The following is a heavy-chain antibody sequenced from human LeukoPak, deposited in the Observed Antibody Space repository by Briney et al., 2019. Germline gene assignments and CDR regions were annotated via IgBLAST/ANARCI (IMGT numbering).Heavy chain of an antibody. CDR3: ARDPSDYGDLTFDY. Sequence: PSETLSLTCTVSGGSISSYYWSWIRQPPGKGLEWIGYIYYSGSTNYNPSLKSRVTISVDTSKNQFSLQLNSVTPEDTAVYYCARDPSDYGDLTFDYWGQGTLVTVSS. CDR1: GGSISSYY. V-gene: IGHV4-59*12. CDR2: IYYSGST. J-gene: IGHJ4*02. D-gene: IGHD4-17*01.